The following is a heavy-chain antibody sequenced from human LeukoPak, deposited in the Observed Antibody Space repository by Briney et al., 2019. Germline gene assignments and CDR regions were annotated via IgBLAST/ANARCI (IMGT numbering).Heavy chain of an antibody. CDR3: ARGADYYDSSGPPAD. V-gene: IGHV4-34*01. J-gene: IGHJ4*02. D-gene: IGHD3-22*01. Sequence: SETLSLTCAVYGGSFSGYYWSWSRQPPGKGLEWIGEINHSGSTNYNPSLKSRLTISVDTSKNQFSLKLSSVTAADTAVYYCARGADYYDSSGPPADWGQGTLVTVSS. CDR1: GGSFSGYY. CDR2: INHSGST.